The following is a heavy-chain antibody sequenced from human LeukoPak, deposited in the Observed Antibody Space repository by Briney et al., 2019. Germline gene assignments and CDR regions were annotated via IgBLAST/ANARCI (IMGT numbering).Heavy chain of an antibody. J-gene: IGHJ5*02. Sequence: PSETLSLTCTVSGDSITTGRYYWGWIRQPPGKGLEWIGSIYNSGTTYYNPSLKSRVTMSVDTSKNQFSLKLSSVTAADTAVYYCASRKLGYCADGVCQGWFDPWGQGTLVTVSS. D-gene: IGHD2-8*01. CDR2: IYNSGTT. V-gene: IGHV4-39*01. CDR3: ASRKLGYCADGVCQGWFDP. CDR1: GDSITTGRYY.